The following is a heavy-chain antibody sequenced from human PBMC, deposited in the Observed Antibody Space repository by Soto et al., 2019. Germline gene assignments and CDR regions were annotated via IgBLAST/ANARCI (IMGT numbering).Heavy chain of an antibody. CDR2: MSYSGST. CDR1: GGSISSGGYY. D-gene: IGHD5-18*01. Sequence: PSETLSLTCAVSGGSISSGGYYWSWIRQHPGKRLEWIGYMSYSGSTNCNPSLKSRITISVDTSKNQFSLKLSSVTAADTAVYYCARGYGRNFDYWGQGTLVTVSS. V-gene: IGHV4-61*08. CDR3: ARGYGRNFDY. J-gene: IGHJ4*02.